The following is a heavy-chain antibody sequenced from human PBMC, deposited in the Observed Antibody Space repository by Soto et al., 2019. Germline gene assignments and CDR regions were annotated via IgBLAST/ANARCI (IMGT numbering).Heavy chain of an antibody. Sequence: PSETLSLTCTVPGGSISSGDYYWSWIRQSPEKGLEWIGCIYYGGNSYSNPSLKSRVTTFVDTSKNQFSLDLSSVTAADTAVYYCASHDLSQQYYGMDVWGQGTTVTVSS. CDR3: ASHDLSQQYYGMDV. V-gene: IGHV4-30-4*01. J-gene: IGHJ6*02. CDR1: GGSISSGDYY. D-gene: IGHD1-1*01. CDR2: IYYGGNS.